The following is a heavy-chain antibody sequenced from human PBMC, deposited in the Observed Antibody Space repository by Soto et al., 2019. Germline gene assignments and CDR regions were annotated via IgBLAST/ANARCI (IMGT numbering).Heavy chain of an antibody. CDR3: ARDQPGYSYGYGLGY. CDR1: GFTFSSYS. V-gene: IGHV3-21*01. J-gene: IGHJ4*02. CDR2: ISSSSSYI. Sequence: EVQLVESGGGLVKPGGSLRLSCAASGFTFSSYSMNWVRQAPGKGLEWVSSISSSSSYIYYADSVKGRFTMSRDNAKNSLYLQRHILRTEDTAVYYCARDQPGYSYGYGLGYWGQGTLVTVSS. D-gene: IGHD5-18*01.